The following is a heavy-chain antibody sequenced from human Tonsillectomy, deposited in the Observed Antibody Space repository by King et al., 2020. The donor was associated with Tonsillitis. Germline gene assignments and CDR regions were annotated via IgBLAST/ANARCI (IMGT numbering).Heavy chain of an antibody. Sequence: VQLQQWGAGLLKPSETLSLTCAVYGGSFSGYYWSWSRQAPGKGLEWIGEINLSGSTNYNPSLKSRVTVSVDTSKNQFSLNLSSVTAADTAFYYCARHGSSYFDYWGQGTLVTVSS. CDR2: INLSGST. D-gene: IGHD3-10*01. V-gene: IGHV4-34*01. CDR3: ARHGSSYFDY. CDR1: GGSFSGYY. J-gene: IGHJ4*02.